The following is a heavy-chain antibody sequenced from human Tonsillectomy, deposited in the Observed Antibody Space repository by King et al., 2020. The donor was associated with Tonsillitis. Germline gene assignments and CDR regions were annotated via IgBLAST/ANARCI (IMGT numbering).Heavy chain of an antibody. D-gene: IGHD2-15*01. Sequence: VQLVESGAEVKKPGASVKVSCKASGYPLTGYYMHWVRQAPGQGLEWMGWISPNSGATNYALKFRGRVTMTRDTSFSTAFVELSRLSSDDTAVYYCAREGVVVAAKSDYNGMDVWGQGTTVTVSS. CDR1: GYPLTGYY. J-gene: IGHJ6*02. CDR2: ISPNSGAT. V-gene: IGHV1-2*02. CDR3: AREGVVVAAKSDYNGMDV.